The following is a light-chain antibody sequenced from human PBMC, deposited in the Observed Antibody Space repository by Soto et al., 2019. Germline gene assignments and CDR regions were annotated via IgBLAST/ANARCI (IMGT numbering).Light chain of an antibody. CDR3: QHYNNYPST. J-gene: IGKJ1*01. CDR2: DVS. CDR1: QRITSW. Sequence: DIQMPQSPSTLSASVGDRVTITCLASQRITSWLAWYQQKAGQAPKLLIYDVSSLESGVPSRFSGSGSGTEFTLTISGLQPDDFATYYCQHYNNYPSTFGQGTKVDIK. V-gene: IGKV1-5*01.